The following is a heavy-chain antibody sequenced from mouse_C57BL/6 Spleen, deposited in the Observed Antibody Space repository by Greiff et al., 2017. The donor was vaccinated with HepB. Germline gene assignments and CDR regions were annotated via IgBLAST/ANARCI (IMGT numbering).Heavy chain of an antibody. CDR3: ARSMDYYGSPFFDY. J-gene: IGHJ2*01. Sequence: VQLQQSGPELVKPGASVKISCKASGYTFTDYYMNWVKQSHGKSLEWIGDINPNNGGTSYNQKFKGKATLTVDKSSSTAYMELRSLTSEDSAVYYCARSMDYYGSPFFDYWGQGTTLTVSS. CDR2: INPNNGGT. D-gene: IGHD1-1*01. V-gene: IGHV1-26*01. CDR1: GYTFTDYY.